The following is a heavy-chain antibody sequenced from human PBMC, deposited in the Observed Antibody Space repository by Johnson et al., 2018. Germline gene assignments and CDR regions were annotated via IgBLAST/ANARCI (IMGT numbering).Heavy chain of an antibody. D-gene: IGHD6-19*01. V-gene: IGHV4-59*01. CDR3: ARELAVGDYYYYYMDV. J-gene: IGHJ6*03. Sequence: QVQLQESGPGLVKPSETLSLTCTVSGGSISSYYWSWIRQPPGKGLEWIGYIYYSGSTNYNPSLKSRVTISVDTSKNQFSLKLSSVTAADTAVYYCARELAVGDYYYYYMDVWGKGTTVTVSS. CDR2: IYYSGST. CDR1: GGSISSYY.